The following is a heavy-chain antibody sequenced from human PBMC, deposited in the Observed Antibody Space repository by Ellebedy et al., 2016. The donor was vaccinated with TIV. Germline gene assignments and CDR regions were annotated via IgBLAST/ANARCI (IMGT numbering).Heavy chain of an antibody. CDR1: GGSISSYY. Sequence: MPSETLSLTCTVSGGSISSYYWGWIRQPPGKGLEWIGSIYYSGSTYYNPSLKSRVTISVDTSKNQFSLKLSSVTAADTAVYYCARRLGYCSGGSCYSWDYWGQGTLVTVSS. J-gene: IGHJ4*02. D-gene: IGHD2-15*01. CDR3: ARRLGYCSGGSCYSWDY. V-gene: IGHV4-39*01. CDR2: IYYSGST.